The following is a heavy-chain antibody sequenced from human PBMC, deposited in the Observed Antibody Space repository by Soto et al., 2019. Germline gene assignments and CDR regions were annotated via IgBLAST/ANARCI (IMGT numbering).Heavy chain of an antibody. CDR1: GGTFSSYT. V-gene: IGHV1-69*02. Sequence: QVQLVQSGAEVKKPGSSVKVSCKASGGTFSSYTISWVRQAPGQGLEWMGRIIPILGIENYAQKFQGRVTITADKSTSTAYMERSSLRSEDTAVYYCARGSGSYSVDYWGQGTLVTVSS. CDR2: IIPILGIE. D-gene: IGHD1-26*01. J-gene: IGHJ4*02. CDR3: ARGSGSYSVDY.